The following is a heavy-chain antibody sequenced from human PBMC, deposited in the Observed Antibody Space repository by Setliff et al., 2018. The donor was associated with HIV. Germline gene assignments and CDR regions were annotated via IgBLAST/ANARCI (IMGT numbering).Heavy chain of an antibody. CDR1: GFSFNKAW. J-gene: IGHJ3*01. D-gene: IGHD2-21*01. Sequence: AGGSLRLSCALSGFSFNKAWMNWVRQAPGKGLEWVGRVKSPSDGGTIDYAAPVKGRFTISRDDSKDTLFLEMRNLKAEDTGVYYCAADFLFLWFGFWGQGTKVTVSS. CDR3: AADFLFLWFGF. V-gene: IGHV3-15*07. CDR2: VKSPSDGGTI.